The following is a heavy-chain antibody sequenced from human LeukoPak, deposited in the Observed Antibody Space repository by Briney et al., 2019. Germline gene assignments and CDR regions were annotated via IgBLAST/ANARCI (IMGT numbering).Heavy chain of an antibody. Sequence: KPSETLSLTCTVSGGSISSYYWSWIRQPPGKGLEWIGYIYYSGSTNYNPSLKSRVTISVDTSKNQFSLKLSSVTAADTAVYYCASGDFRVGYYYTDVWGKGTTVTISS. CDR2: IYYSGST. V-gene: IGHV4-59*01. D-gene: IGHD3-3*01. CDR1: GGSISSYY. J-gene: IGHJ6*03. CDR3: ASGDFRVGYYYTDV.